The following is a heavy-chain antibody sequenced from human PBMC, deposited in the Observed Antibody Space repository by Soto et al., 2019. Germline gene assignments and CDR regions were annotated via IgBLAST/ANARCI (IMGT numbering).Heavy chain of an antibody. CDR3: ARSARGDQTGRTHNNWFDP. J-gene: IGHJ5*02. CDR2: IYYSGST. V-gene: IGHV4-31*03. D-gene: IGHD3-10*01. CDR1: GGSISSGGYY. Sequence: SETLSLTCTVSGGSISSGGYYWSWIRQHPGKGLEWIGYIYYSGSTYYNPSLKSRVTISVDTSKNQFSLKLSSVTAADTAVYYCARSARGDQTGRTHNNWFDPWGQGTLVTVSS.